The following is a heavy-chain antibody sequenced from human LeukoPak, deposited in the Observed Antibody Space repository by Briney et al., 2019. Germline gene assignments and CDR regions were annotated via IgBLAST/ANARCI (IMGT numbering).Heavy chain of an antibody. CDR1: GFTFNSYG. J-gene: IGHJ6*03. V-gene: IGHV3-30*18. D-gene: IGHD1-26*01. Sequence: PGRSLRLSCAASGFTFNSYGMHWVRQAPGEGLEWVAIISFDESNKYYADSVKGRFTISRDNSKNTLFLQMTSLRAEDTAVYYCAKHPGDFTGIVNYYYMDLWGKGTTVTVSS. CDR3: AKHPGDFTGIVNYYYMDL. CDR2: ISFDESNK.